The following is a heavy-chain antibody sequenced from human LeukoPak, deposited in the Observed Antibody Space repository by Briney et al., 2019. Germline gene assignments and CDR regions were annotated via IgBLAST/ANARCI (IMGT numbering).Heavy chain of an antibody. CDR2: INHSGST. CDR1: GGSFSGYY. J-gene: IGHJ4*02. Sequence: PSETLSLTCAVYGGSFSGYYWSWIRQPPGKGLEWIGEINHSGSTNYNPSLKSRVTISVDTSKNQFSLKLSSVTAADTAVHYCARGQGGLYCSSTSCRFDYWGQGTLVTVSS. D-gene: IGHD2-2*01. V-gene: IGHV4-34*01. CDR3: ARGQGGLYCSSTSCRFDY.